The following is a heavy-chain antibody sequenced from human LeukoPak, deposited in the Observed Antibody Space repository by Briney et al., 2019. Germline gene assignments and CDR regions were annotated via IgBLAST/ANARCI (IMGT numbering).Heavy chain of an antibody. CDR3: AREWGMFYYDSTGYYYFDY. V-gene: IGHV4-34*01. J-gene: IGHJ4*02. D-gene: IGHD3-22*01. Sequence: SETLSLTCAVYGGSFSGYYWSWIRQPPGKGLEWIGEINHSGSTNYNPSLKSRVTISVDASKNQFSLKLSSVTAADTAVYYCAREWGMFYYDSTGYYYFDYWGQGTLVTVSS. CDR2: INHSGST. CDR1: GGSFSGYY.